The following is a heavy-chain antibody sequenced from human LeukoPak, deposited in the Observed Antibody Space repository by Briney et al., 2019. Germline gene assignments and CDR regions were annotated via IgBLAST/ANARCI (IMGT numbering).Heavy chain of an antibody. D-gene: IGHD3-10*01. J-gene: IGHJ4*02. V-gene: IGHV1-18*04. CDR2: ISGSNGNT. CDR1: GYTFTTYG. Sequence: GASVKVSCKTSGYTFTTYGISWARQAPGQGLEWMGWISGSNGNTKYAQKVQGRVTMTTDTSTTTAYMEVRSLRSDDTAVYYCARDRDRMVQGVTALFDYWGQGTLVTVSS. CDR3: ARDRDRMVQGVTALFDY.